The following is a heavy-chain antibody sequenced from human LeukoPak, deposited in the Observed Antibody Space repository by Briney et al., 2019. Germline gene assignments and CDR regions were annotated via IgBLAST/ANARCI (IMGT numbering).Heavy chain of an antibody. CDR1: GGSISSTTHY. D-gene: IGHD6-13*01. CDR3: ARDQQLEP. CDR2: IYYSGST. J-gene: IGHJ5*02. Sequence: ASETLSLTCTVSGGSISSTTHYWSWIRQPPGKGLEWIGSIYYSGSTYYNPSLKSRVTISVDTSKNQFSLKLSSVTAADTAVYYCARDQQLEPWGQGTLVTVS. V-gene: IGHV4-39*07.